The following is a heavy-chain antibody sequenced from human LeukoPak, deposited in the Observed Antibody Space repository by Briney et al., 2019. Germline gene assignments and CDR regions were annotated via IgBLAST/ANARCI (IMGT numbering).Heavy chain of an antibody. CDR1: GFTFSTYG. CDR3: ARDGWGSGNFDY. D-gene: IGHD3-10*01. Sequence: GGSLRLSCAATGFTFSTYGMHWVRQAPGKGLERVAVIWYDGSNKDYADSVKGRFTISRDNSKNTLYLQMNGLRAEDTALYYCARDGWGSGNFDYWGQGTLVTVSS. V-gene: IGHV3-33*01. J-gene: IGHJ4*02. CDR2: IWYDGSNK.